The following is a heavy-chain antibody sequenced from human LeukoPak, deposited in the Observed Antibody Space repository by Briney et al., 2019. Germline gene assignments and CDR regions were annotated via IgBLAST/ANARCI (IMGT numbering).Heavy chain of an antibody. Sequence: ASVKVSCKASGYTFTGYDINWVRQATGQGLEWMGWMNPNSGNTGYAQKFQGRVTMTRNTSISTAYMELSSLRSEDTAVYYCARFVGSGSYYLYYFDYWGQGTLVTVSS. CDR3: ARFVGSGSYYLYYFDY. J-gene: IGHJ4*02. D-gene: IGHD3-10*01. V-gene: IGHV1-8*01. CDR1: GYTFTGYD. CDR2: MNPNSGNT.